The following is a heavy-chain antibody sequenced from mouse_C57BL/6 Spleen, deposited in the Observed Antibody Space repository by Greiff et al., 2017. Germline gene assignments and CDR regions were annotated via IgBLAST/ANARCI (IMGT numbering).Heavy chain of an antibody. CDR3: ARWGYYGRGDYFDY. Sequence: VQLQQSGPELVKPGASVKIPCKASGYTFTDYNMDWVKQSHGKSLEWIGDINPNNGGTIYNQKFKGKATLTVDKSSSTAYMELRSLTSEDTAVYYCARWGYYGRGDYFDYWGQGTTLTVSS. J-gene: IGHJ2*01. D-gene: IGHD1-1*01. CDR1: GYTFTDYN. CDR2: INPNNGGT. V-gene: IGHV1-18*01.